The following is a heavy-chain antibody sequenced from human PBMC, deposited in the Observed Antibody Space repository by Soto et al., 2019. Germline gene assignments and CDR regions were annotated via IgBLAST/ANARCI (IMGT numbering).Heavy chain of an antibody. J-gene: IGHJ6*02. CDR3: ARRESMGAVYYYYGMDV. V-gene: IGHV1-69*01. Sequence: QVQLVQSGAEVKKPGSSGKVSCKASGGTFSSYAISWVRHAPGQGLEWMGGIIPIFGTANYAQKFHGRVTINADDSTRTAYMEMSSLRSEDTAVYYCARRESMGAVYYYYGMDVWGQGTKVTVSS. CDR2: IIPIFGTA. CDR1: GGTFSSYA. D-gene: IGHD1-26*01.